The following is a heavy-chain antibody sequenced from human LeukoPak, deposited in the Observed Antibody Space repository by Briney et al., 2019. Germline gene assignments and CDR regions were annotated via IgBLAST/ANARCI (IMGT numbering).Heavy chain of an antibody. Sequence: GGSLRLSCAASGFTFSSYSMNCVRQAPGKGLEWVSSISSSSSYIYYADSVKGRFTISRDNAKNSLYLQMNSLRAEDTAVYYCARVPMIAAQRDGYWGQGTLVTVSS. V-gene: IGHV3-21*01. CDR3: ARVPMIAAQRDGY. CDR1: GFTFSSYS. D-gene: IGHD3-22*01. J-gene: IGHJ4*02. CDR2: ISSSSSYI.